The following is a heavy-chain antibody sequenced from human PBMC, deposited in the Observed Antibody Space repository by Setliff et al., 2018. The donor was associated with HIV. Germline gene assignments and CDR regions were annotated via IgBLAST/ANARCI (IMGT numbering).Heavy chain of an antibody. V-gene: IGHV3-21*01. CDR1: GFTFSSYS. Sequence: GGSLRLSCAASGFTFSSYSMSWVRQTPGKGLEWVSSISGSSSYWKYADSVKGRFTISRDNAKNSLLLQMNSLRAEDTAVYHCARERSYCGHDCCSLLDYWGQGTLVTVSS. D-gene: IGHD2-21*02. CDR2: ISGSSSYW. CDR3: ARERSYCGHDCCSLLDY. J-gene: IGHJ4*01.